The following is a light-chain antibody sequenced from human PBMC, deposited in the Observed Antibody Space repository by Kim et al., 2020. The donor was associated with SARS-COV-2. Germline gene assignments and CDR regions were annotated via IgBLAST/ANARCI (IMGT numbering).Light chain of an antibody. J-gene: IGLJ2*01. CDR2: GKN. V-gene: IGLV3-19*01. CDR3: NSRDSNDNVV. Sequence: VALGQTVRITCQGDSLRSYYATWYQQKPGQAPIVVIYGKNNRPSGIPDRFSGCSSGNTASLTITETQAGDEADYYCNSRDSNDNVVFGGGTKLTVL. CDR1: SLRSYY.